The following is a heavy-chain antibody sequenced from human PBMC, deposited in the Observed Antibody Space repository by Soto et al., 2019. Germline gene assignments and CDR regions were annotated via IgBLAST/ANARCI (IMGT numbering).Heavy chain of an antibody. CDR3: ARGIGGYFGVDYYYGMDV. Sequence: ASVKVSCKASGYTFTSYGISWVRQAPGQGLEWMGWISPYNGNTNYAQKLQGRVTMTTDTSTSTAYMELRSLRSDDTAVYYCARGIGGYFGVDYYYGMDVWGQGTTVTVSS. CDR1: GYTFTSYG. CDR2: ISPYNGNT. D-gene: IGHD3-16*01. J-gene: IGHJ6*02. V-gene: IGHV1-18*01.